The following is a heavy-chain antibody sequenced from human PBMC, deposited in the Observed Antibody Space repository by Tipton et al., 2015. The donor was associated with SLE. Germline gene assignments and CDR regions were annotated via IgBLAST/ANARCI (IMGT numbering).Heavy chain of an antibody. J-gene: IGHJ4*02. CDR3: ARPSGYTAMAPYYYYFDY. Sequence: QLVQSGAEVKKPGASVKVSCKASGYTFTSYGISWVRQAPGQGLEWMGWISAYDGNTNYAQKLQGRVTMTTDTSTSTAYMELRSLRSDDTAVYYCARPSGYTAMAPYYYYFDYWGQGTLVTVSS. CDR2: ISAYDGNT. V-gene: IGHV1-18*01. CDR1: GYTFTSYG. D-gene: IGHD5-18*01.